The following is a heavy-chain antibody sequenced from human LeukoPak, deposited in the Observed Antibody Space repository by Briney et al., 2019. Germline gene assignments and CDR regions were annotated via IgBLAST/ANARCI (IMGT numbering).Heavy chain of an antibody. CDR2: VNGSGGKT. J-gene: IGHJ6*03. CDR3: AKDSYSWHYYSHYYMDV. CDR1: GFTFSAYA. D-gene: IGHD5-18*01. V-gene: IGHV3-23*01. Sequence: SGGSLRLSCAASGFTFSAYAMSWVRQAPGKGLEWVSGVNGSGGKTDYTDSVKGRFTISRDNSKNTVHLQMDSLRAEDTAMYYCAKDSYSWHYYSHYYMDVWGKGTTVTVPS.